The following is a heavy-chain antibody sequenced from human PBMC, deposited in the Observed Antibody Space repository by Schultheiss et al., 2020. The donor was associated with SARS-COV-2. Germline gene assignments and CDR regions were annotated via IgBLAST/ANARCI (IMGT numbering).Heavy chain of an antibody. CDR1: GFTFSSYG. CDR3: AKGLEYYYGSGPFGWFDP. D-gene: IGHD3-10*01. V-gene: IGHV3-33*06. Sequence: GGSLRLSCAASGFTFSSYGMHWVRQAPGKGLEWVAVIWYDGSNKYYADSVKGRFTISRDNSKNTLYLQMNSLRAEDTAVYYCAKGLEYYYGSGPFGWFDPWGQGTLVTVSS. J-gene: IGHJ5*02. CDR2: IWYDGSNK.